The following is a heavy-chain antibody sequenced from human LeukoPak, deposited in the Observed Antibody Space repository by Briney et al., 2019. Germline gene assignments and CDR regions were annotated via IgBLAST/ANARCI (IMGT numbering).Heavy chain of an antibody. D-gene: IGHD3-3*01. V-gene: IGHV1-69*05. J-gene: IGHJ4*02. CDR1: GGTFSSYA. CDR3: ARSRFLEWLLFGVY. Sequence: SVKVSCKASGGTFSSYAISWVRQAPGQGLEWMGGIIPIFGTANYAQKFQGRATITTDESTSTAYMELSSLRSEDTAVYYCARSRFLEWLLFGVYWGQGTLVTVSS. CDR2: IIPIFGTA.